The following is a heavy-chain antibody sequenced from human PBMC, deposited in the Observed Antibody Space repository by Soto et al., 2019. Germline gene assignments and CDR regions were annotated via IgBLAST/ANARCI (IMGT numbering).Heavy chain of an antibody. CDR1: GYTFTSYG. CDR2: INAYNGNT. CDR3: ARDAAVGLFDY. Sequence: QVQLVQSGAEVKKPGASVKVSCKASGYTFTSYGISWVRQAPGQGLEWMGWINAYNGNTKYAQKLQGRATITTDTSTSTAYMELRSLRSDVTAVYYCARDAAVGLFDYWGQGTLVTVSS. D-gene: IGHD1-26*01. J-gene: IGHJ4*02. V-gene: IGHV1-18*01.